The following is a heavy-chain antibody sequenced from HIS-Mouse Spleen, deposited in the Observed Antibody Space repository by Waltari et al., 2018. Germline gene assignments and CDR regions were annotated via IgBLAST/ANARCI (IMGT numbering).Heavy chain of an antibody. CDR2: LYYSGST. Sequence: QLQLQESGPGLVKPSETLSLTCTVSGGSTSSSSYYWGWIRPPPGKGLEWIGSLYYSGSTYYNPSLKSRGTISVDTSKNQFSLKLSSVTAADTAVYYCAREIPYSSSWYDWYFDLWGRGTLVTVSS. CDR3: AREIPYSSSWYDWYFDL. J-gene: IGHJ2*01. D-gene: IGHD6-13*01. CDR1: GGSTSSSSYY. V-gene: IGHV4-39*07.